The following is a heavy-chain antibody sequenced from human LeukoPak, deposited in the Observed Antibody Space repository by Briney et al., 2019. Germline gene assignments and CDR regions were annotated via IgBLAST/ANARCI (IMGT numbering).Heavy chain of an antibody. J-gene: IGHJ4*02. D-gene: IGHD1-14*01. Sequence: RGSLRLSCAASGFTFSDNYMSWIRQAPGKGLEWVSYISGSSGYANYADSVKGRFTISRDNTKNSLYLQMNSLRAEDTAVYYCTRGAITQDSWGQGTLVTVSS. V-gene: IGHV3-11*05. CDR3: TRGAITQDS. CDR2: ISGSSGYA. CDR1: GFTFSDNY.